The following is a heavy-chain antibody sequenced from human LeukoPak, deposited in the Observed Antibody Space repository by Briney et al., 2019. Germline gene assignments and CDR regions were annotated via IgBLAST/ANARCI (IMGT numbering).Heavy chain of an antibody. V-gene: IGHV4-59*01. D-gene: IGHD3-22*01. CDR2: IYYSGST. CDR1: GGSISSYY. J-gene: IGHJ4*02. CDR3: ARVNYDSSGYYYDLYYFDY. Sequence: SETLSLTCTVSGGSISSYYWSWIRQPPGKGLEWIGYIYYSGSTNYNPSLKSRVTMSVDTSKNQFSLKLSSVTAADTAVYYCARVNYDSSGYYYDLYYFDYWGQGTLVTVSS.